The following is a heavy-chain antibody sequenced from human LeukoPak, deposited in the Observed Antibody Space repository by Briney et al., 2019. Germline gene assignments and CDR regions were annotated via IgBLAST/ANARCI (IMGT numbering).Heavy chain of an antibody. V-gene: IGHV5-51*01. CDR3: ARRAQDGPYYYGSGSYYRALYYFDY. CDR1: GYSFTSYW. Sequence: GESLKISCKGSGYSFTSYWIGWVRQMPGKGLEWMGIIYPGDSNTRYSPSFQGQVTISADKSISTAYLQWSSLKASDTAMYYCARRAQDGPYYYGSGSYYRALYYFDYWGQGTLVTVSS. CDR2: IYPGDSNT. D-gene: IGHD3-10*01. J-gene: IGHJ4*02.